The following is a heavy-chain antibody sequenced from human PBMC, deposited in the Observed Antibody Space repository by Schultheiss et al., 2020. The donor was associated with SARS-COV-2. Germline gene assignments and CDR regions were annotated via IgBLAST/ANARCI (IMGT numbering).Heavy chain of an antibody. V-gene: IGHV4-4*02. J-gene: IGHJ5*02. CDR3: ARLPRSSSWYLGKGWFDP. Sequence: SETLSLTCAVSGGSISSSNWWSWVRQPPGKGLEWIGEIYHSGSTNYNPSLKSRVTISVDTSKNQFSLKLSSVTAADTAVYYCARLPRSSSWYLGKGWFDPWGQGTLVTVSS. D-gene: IGHD6-13*01. CDR2: IYHSGST. CDR1: GGSISSSNW.